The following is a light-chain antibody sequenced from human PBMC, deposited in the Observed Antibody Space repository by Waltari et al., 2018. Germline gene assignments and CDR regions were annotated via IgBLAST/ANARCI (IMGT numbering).Light chain of an antibody. J-gene: IGKJ1*01. CDR2: AAA. V-gene: IGKV3-20*01. CDR3: HQYGSSIRS. CDR1: QNVSQNH. Sequence: EIVLTQSPGTLSLSPGATAILSCRASQNVSQNHVAWFQVKPGQPPRLPIYAAANRAPGVPVKFSGRGSGTDFSLTILIVEPEDFAVYSCHQYGSSIRSFGQGTKVEVK.